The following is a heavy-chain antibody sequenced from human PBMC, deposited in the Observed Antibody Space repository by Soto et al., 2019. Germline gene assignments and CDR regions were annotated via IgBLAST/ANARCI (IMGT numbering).Heavy chain of an antibody. V-gene: IGHV4-34*01. CDR1: GGSFSGYY. J-gene: IGHJ5*02. CDR2: INHSGST. D-gene: IGHD6-13*01. CDR3: ARGREWYSSGWYHGGLWFDP. Sequence: SETLSLTCAVYGGSFSGYYWSWIRQPPGKGLEWIGEINHSGSTNYNPSLKSRVTISVDTSKNQFSLKLSSVTAADTAVYYCARGREWYSSGWYHGGLWFDPWGQGTLVTVSS.